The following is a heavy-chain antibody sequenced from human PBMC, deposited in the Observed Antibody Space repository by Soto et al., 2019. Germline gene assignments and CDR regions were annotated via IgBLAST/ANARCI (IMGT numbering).Heavy chain of an antibody. Sequence: QVQLVQSGAEVKKPGASVKDSCKASGYTFTSYAMHWVRQAPGQRLEWMGWINAGNGNTKYSQKFQGRVTITRDTSASTAYMELSSLRSEDTAVYYCARGATYYDSSGYYCNFDYWGQGTLVTVSS. CDR3: ARGATYYDSSGYYCNFDY. V-gene: IGHV1-3*01. D-gene: IGHD3-22*01. CDR2: INAGNGNT. J-gene: IGHJ4*02. CDR1: GYTFTSYA.